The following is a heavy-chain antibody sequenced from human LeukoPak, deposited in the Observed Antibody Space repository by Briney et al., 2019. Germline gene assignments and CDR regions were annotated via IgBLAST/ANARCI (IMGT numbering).Heavy chain of an antibody. D-gene: IGHD3-22*01. CDR1: GFTFSSYS. J-gene: IGHJ4*02. V-gene: IGHV3-21*01. Sequence: GGSLRLSCAASGFTFSSYSMNSVRQAPGKGLEWLSSISSSSSYIYYADSVKGRFTISRDNTKNSLYLQMNSLRAEDTAVYYCARDEDSSGYCDYWGQGTLVTVSS. CDR2: ISSSSSYI. CDR3: ARDEDSSGYCDY.